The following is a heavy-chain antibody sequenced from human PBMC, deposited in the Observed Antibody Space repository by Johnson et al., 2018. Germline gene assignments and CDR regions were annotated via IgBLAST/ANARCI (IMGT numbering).Heavy chain of an antibody. V-gene: IGHV3-23*04. J-gene: IGHJ6*03. CDR3: AKEGGVAVARRYVDV. D-gene: IGHD6-13*01. CDR1: GFTFSTSA. CDR2: INGRAGGT. Sequence: EVQLVESGGGLVQPGGSLRLSCATSGFTFSTSAMSWVRQAPGKGLEWVSAINGRAGGTYYTDSVKGRFTIFRDSSTNTLYLQMNSLRAEDTALYYCAKEGGVAVARRYVDVWGKGTTVTVSS.